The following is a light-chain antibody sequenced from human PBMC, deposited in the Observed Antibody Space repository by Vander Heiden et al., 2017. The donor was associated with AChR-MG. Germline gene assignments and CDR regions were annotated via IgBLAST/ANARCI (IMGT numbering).Light chain of an antibody. J-gene: IGKJ4*01. CDR2: DAS. Sequence: DIQLTQSPSSLSASVGDSGTITCQASHYLSNYLNWYQQKPWKAPKLLIYDASNLETGVPSRFSRSGSGTDFTFTISSLQPEDIATYYCQQYDNLPPFTFGGGTKVEIK. V-gene: IGKV1-33*01. CDR1: HYLSNY. CDR3: QQYDNLPPFT.